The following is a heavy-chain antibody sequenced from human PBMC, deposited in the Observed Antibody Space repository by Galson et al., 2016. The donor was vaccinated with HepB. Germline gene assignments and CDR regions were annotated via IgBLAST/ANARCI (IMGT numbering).Heavy chain of an antibody. V-gene: IGHV4-39*07. D-gene: IGHD3-10*02. CDR3: ARTEFGEVATTTSMVGY. J-gene: IGHJ4*02. CDR1: GGSISSSSYH. CDR2: IYYSGST. Sequence: SETLSLTCSVSGGSISSSSYHWGWIRQPPGKGLARIGTIYYSGSTSYNPSLKSRVTIYIDTSKNQFSLKLNSVTAADSAVYYCARTEFGEVATTTSMVGYWGQGTLVTVSS.